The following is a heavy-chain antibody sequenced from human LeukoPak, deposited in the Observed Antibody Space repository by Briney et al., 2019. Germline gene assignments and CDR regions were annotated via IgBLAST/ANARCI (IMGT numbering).Heavy chain of an antibody. CDR2: ISSNGGST. Sequence: GGSLRLSCAASGFTFSSYAMHWVCQAPGKGLEYVSAISSNGGSTYYANSVKGRFTISRDNSKNTLYLQMGSLRAEDMAVYYCARDLEYCSSTSCYLNWFDPWGQGTLVTVST. CDR1: GFTFSSYA. D-gene: IGHD2-2*01. CDR3: ARDLEYCSSTSCYLNWFDP. J-gene: IGHJ5*02. V-gene: IGHV3-64*01.